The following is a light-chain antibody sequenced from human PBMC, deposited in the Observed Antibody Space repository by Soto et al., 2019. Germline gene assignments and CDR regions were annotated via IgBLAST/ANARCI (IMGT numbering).Light chain of an antibody. V-gene: IGLV1-47*01. CDR1: RSNIGSDF. CDR3: SAWDDSLSADV. Sequence: QSALTQPPSASGTPGQRVTISCSGSRSNIGSDFVYWYQQLPGTAPKLLIYHNYQRPSGVPDRFSGSKSGTSGSLAISDLRSEDEADYYCSAWDDSLSADVFGAGTKLTVL. J-gene: IGLJ1*01. CDR2: HNY.